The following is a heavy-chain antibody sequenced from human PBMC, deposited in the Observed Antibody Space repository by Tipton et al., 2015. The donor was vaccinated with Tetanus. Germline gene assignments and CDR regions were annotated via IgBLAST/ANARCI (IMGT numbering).Heavy chain of an antibody. CDR1: GVSISSDDYY. V-gene: IGHV4-30-4*01. Sequence: TLSLTCSVSGVSISSDDYYWSWIRQSPGKGLEWIGYVYHSGSAYYKPSLKGRATISVDTSKNKFSLNLSSVTAADTAVYYCARSGYYSRAYYHYRMDVWGQGTTVSVSS. D-gene: IGHD3-9*01. CDR2: VYHSGSA. J-gene: IGHJ6*02. CDR3: ARSGYYSRAYYHYRMDV.